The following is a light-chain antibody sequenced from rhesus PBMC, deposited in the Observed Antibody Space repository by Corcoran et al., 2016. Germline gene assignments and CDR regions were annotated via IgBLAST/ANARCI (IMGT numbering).Light chain of an antibody. J-gene: IGKJ2*01. CDR2: KAS. V-gene: IGKV1-22*01. CDR3: QQYSSRPLYS. CDR1: QGISSW. Sequence: DIQMTQSPSSLSASVGDTVIITCRASQGISSWLAWYQQKPGKAPQLLIYKASSLQRGVPLRFSGSGCGTDFTLTISSLQSEDFATYYCQQYSSRPLYSFGQGTKVEIK.